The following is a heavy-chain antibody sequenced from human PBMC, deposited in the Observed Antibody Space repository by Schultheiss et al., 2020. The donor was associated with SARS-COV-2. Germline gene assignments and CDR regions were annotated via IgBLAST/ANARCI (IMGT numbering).Heavy chain of an antibody. J-gene: IGHJ4*02. Sequence: GGSLRLSCAASGFTFSSYWMSWVRQAPGKGLEWVANIKQDGSEKYYVDSVKGRFTISRDNAKNSLYLQMNSLRAEDTAVYYCAKDRSVVVVVAATLDYWGQGTLVTVSS. CDR1: GFTFSSYW. CDR2: IKQDGSEK. D-gene: IGHD2-15*01. V-gene: IGHV3-7*01. CDR3: AKDRSVVVVVAATLDY.